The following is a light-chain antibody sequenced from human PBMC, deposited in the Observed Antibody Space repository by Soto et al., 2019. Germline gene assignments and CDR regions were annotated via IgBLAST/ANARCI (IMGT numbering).Light chain of an antibody. V-gene: IGLV2-14*01. CDR1: SSDVGCYNY. CDR3: NSYTSRYTFV. J-gene: IGLJ1*01. Sequence: QSVLTQPASVSGSPGQSITISCTGTSSDVGCYNYVSWYQQHPGKAPKLMIYEVNNRPSEVSNRFSGSKSGNTASLTISGLQPEDEADYYCNSYTSRYTFVLGTGTKVTVL. CDR2: EVN.